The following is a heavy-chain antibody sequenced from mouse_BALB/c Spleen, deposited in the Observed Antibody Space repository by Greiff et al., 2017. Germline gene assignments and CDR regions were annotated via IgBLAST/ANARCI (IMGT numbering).Heavy chain of an antibody. V-gene: IGHV1-9*01. CDR3: ARSRFYWYFDV. J-gene: IGHJ1*01. CDR2: ILPGSGST. Sequence: QVQLQQSGAELMKPGASVKISCKATGYTFSSYWIEWVKQRPGHGLEWIGEILPGSGSTNYNEKFKGKATFTADTSSNTAYMQLSSLTSEDSAVYYCARSRFYWYFDVWGAGTTVTVSS. CDR1: GYTFSSYW.